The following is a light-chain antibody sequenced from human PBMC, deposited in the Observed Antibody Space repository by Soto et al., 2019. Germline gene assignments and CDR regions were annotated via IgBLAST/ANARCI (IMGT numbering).Light chain of an antibody. J-gene: IGLJ1*01. Sequence: LTQPASVSGSPGQSITISCTGTSSDVGGYNYVSWYQQHPGKAPKLMIYEVSNRPSGVSNRFSGSKSGNTASLTISGLQAEDEADYYCSPYTSSSTYVFGTGTKSPS. V-gene: IGLV2-14*01. CDR1: SSDVGGYNY. CDR2: EVS. CDR3: SPYTSSSTYV.